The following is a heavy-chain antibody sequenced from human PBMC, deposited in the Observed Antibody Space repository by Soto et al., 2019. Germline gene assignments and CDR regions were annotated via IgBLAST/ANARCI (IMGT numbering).Heavy chain of an antibody. CDR2: IIPIFGTA. CDR3: ARGGSGILWFDP. CDR1: GGTFSSYA. V-gene: IGHV1-69*01. Sequence: QVQLVQSGAEVKKPGSSVKVSCKASGGTFSSYAISWVRQAPGQGLEWIGGIIPIFGTANYAKKFQGRVTITADESTSTAYMEMSSLRSEDTAVYYCARGGSGILWFDPWGQGTLVTVSS. J-gene: IGHJ5*02. D-gene: IGHD3-10*01.